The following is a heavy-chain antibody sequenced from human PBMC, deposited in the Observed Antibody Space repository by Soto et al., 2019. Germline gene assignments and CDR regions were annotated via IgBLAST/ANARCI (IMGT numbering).Heavy chain of an antibody. CDR3: AHRPRGFSYYFDY. CDR2: LYYSGGT. CDR1: GCSIGSYY. D-gene: IGHD3-10*01. J-gene: IGHJ4*02. Sequence: PSETLSLTCTVSGCSIGSYYWSWLRQPPGKGLEWIGCLYYSGGTNYTPSLKSRVTKDTSKNQVVLTMTNMDPVDTATYYCAHRPRGFSYYFDYWGQGTLVTVSS. V-gene: IGHV4-59*01.